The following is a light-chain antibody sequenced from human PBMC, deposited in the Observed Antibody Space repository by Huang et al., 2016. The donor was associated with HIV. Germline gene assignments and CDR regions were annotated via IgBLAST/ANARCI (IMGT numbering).Light chain of an antibody. CDR1: QSVSRSY. J-gene: IGKJ1*01. CDR3: QQYESSPWT. V-gene: IGKV3-20*01. CDR2: VAS. Sequence: EIVLTQSPGTLSLSPGERATLSCRGSQSVSRSYLGWYQQKGGQAPRLLIYVASCRAPGIPDRFSGSGSGTDFTLTISRLEPEDFAIYYCQQYESSPWTFGQGTKVEMK.